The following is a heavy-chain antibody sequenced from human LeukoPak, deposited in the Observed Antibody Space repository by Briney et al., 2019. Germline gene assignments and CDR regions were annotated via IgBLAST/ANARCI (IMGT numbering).Heavy chain of an antibody. D-gene: IGHD3-9*01. Sequence: PSETLSLTCAVYGGSFSGYYWSWIRQPPGKGLEWIGEINHSGSTNYNPSLKSRVTISVDTSKNQFSLKLSSVTAADTAVYYCAAYDILTGPPNNWFDPWGQGTLVTVSS. J-gene: IGHJ5*02. V-gene: IGHV4-34*01. CDR3: AAYDILTGPPNNWFDP. CDR2: INHSGST. CDR1: GGSFSGYY.